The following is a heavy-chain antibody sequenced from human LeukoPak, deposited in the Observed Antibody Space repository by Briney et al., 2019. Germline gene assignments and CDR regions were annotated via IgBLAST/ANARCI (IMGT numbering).Heavy chain of an antibody. Sequence: PGGSLRLSCAASGFTFSSFWMHWVRQAPGKGLQWVSRINADGSSTGHADSVKGRLTISRDNSKNTLYLQMNSLRAEDTAVYYCAKEYCGGGSCYEDYFDSWGQGTLVTVSS. CDR2: INADGSST. J-gene: IGHJ4*02. V-gene: IGHV3-74*01. D-gene: IGHD2-15*01. CDR1: GFTFSSFW. CDR3: AKEYCGGGSCYEDYFDS.